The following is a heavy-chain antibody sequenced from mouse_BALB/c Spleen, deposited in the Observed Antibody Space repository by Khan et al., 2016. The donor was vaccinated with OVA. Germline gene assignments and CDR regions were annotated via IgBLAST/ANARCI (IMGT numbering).Heavy chain of an antibody. CDR3: ARHNYGPFAY. CDR2: ISSGGDYI. CDR1: GFTFSTFA. V-gene: IGHV5-9-3*01. Sequence: VELVESGGDLVKPGGSLKLSCSASGFTFSTFAMSWVRQTPEKRLEWVATISSGGDYIYYVDSVMGRFTISRDNAKNTLYLQMSSLRSEDTAMYYCARHNYGPFAYWGQGTLVTVSA. J-gene: IGHJ3*01. D-gene: IGHD1-1*01.